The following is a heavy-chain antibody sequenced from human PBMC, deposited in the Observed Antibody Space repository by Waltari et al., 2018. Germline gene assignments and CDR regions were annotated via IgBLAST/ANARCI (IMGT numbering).Heavy chain of an antibody. J-gene: IGHJ5*02. CDR2: LNPSGGST. Sequence: QVQLVQSGAEVKKPGASVKVSCKASGYTFTSYYMHWVRQAPGQGLEWMGILNPSGGSTSYAEKFQGRVTKTTGTATSTAYMGLRSLRSDDTAVYYCARGRPGDSSSWQDNWFDPWGQGTLVTVSS. D-gene: IGHD6-13*01. CDR3: ARGRPGDSSSWQDNWFDP. CDR1: GYTFTSYY. V-gene: IGHV1-46*01.